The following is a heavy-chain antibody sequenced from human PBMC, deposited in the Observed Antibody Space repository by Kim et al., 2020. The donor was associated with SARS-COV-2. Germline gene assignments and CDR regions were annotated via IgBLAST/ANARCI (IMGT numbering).Heavy chain of an antibody. V-gene: IGHV4-31*03. CDR2: TDYRGIT. CDR1: GASISSGGYL. J-gene: IGHJ4*01. CDR3: ARRRGSDGYDLGFDY. D-gene: IGHD5-12*01. Sequence: SETLSLTCSVSGASISSGGYLWAWIRQHPGKGLEWIGYTDYRGITYYNPSLRSRLIISQDTSNDQYSLKVTSVTAADTAVYYCARRRGSDGYDLGFDY.